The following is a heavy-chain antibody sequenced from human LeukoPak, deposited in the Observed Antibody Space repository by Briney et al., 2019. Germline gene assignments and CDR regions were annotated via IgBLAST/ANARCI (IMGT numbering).Heavy chain of an antibody. CDR2: IHSIGST. V-gene: IGHV4-39*01. CDR1: GDSVSSGSYF. D-gene: IGHD6-19*01. Sequence: SETLSLTCTVSGDSVSSGSYFWGWIRQPPGQGLEWIASIHSIGSTYYNSSLRSRITMSVDTSKNQFSLNLSSVTAADTALYYCAKNTYNSGWRTLFDSWGRGTLVTVSS. CDR3: AKNTYNSGWRTLFDS. J-gene: IGHJ4*02.